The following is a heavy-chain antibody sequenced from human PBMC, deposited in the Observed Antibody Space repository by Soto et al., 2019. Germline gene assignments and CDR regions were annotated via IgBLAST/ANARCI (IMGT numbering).Heavy chain of an antibody. V-gene: IGHV1-8*01. CDR1: GYTFTSYD. CDR3: ARVTGGYCSGGSCYYYYMDV. Sequence: QVQLVQSGAEVKKPGASVKVSCKASGYTFTSYDINWVRQATGQGLEWMGWMSPNSGNTGYAQKFQGRVTMTRNTSISTAYMELSSLRSEDTAVYYCARVTGGYCSGGSCYYYYMDVWGKGTTVTVSS. CDR2: MSPNSGNT. J-gene: IGHJ6*03. D-gene: IGHD2-15*01.